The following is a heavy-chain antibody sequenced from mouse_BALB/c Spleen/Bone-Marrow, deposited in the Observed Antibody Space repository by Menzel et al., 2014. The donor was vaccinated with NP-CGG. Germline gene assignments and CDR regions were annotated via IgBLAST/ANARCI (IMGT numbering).Heavy chain of an antibody. Sequence: QVQLQQSGVELVRPGTSVKVSCKASGYAFTNYLIEWVKQRPGQGLEWIGVINPGSGGTNYNEKFKGRATLTADKSSSTAYMQLSSLTSDDSAVYFCAREKGKDAMDYWGQGTSVTVSS. V-gene: IGHV1-54*01. J-gene: IGHJ4*01. CDR3: AREKGKDAMDY. D-gene: IGHD2-1*01. CDR2: INPGSGGT. CDR1: GYAFTNYL.